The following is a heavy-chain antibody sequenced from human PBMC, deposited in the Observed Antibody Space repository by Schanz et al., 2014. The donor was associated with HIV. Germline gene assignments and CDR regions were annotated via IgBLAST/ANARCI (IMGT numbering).Heavy chain of an antibody. Sequence: EVQLVESGGGLVQPGRSLRLSCVASGFTFDDYAMHWVRQVPGKGLEWVSGISWNSGTIGYADSVKGRFTISRDNAKNSLYLQMNSLRVEDTALYYCAKAKSPWTYYYYGMDVWGQGTTVTVSS. V-gene: IGHV3-9*01. J-gene: IGHJ6*02. CDR1: GFTFDDYA. CDR2: ISWNSGTI. CDR3: AKAKSPWTYYYYGMDV.